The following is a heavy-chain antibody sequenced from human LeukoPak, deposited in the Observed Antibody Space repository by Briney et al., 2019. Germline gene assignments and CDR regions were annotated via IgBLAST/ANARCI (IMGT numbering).Heavy chain of an antibody. CDR1: GGSIGSYY. CDR2: IYYSGST. Sequence: SETLSLTCTVSGGSIGSYYWSWIRQPPGKGLEWIGYIYYSGSTNYNPSLKSRVTISVDTSKNQFSLKLSSVTAADTAVYYCARIAVVLAVAGNKENFDYWGQGTLVTVSS. V-gene: IGHV4-59*08. D-gene: IGHD6-19*01. J-gene: IGHJ4*02. CDR3: ARIAVVLAVAGNKENFDY.